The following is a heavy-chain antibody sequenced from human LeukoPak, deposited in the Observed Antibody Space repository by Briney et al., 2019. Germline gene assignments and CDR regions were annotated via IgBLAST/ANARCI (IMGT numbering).Heavy chain of an antibody. CDR2: IYAGAST. J-gene: IGHJ3*02. CDR1: GFTVSSTY. D-gene: IGHD4-11*01. CDR3: ARFSGSHYRDPCDI. Sequence: PGGSLRLSCEASGFTVSSTYMTWVRQAPAKGLDWVSVIYAGASTSYAESVKGRFTISRANSDNTLFLQMSSLRADDTAIYYCARFSGSHYRDPCDIWGQGTMVTVSS. V-gene: IGHV3-53*01.